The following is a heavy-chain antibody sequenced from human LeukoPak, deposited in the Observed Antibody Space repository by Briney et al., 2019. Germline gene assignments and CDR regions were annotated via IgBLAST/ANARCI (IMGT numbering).Heavy chain of an antibody. J-gene: IGHJ6*03. V-gene: IGHV3-74*01. CDR3: ARVYYYYYMDV. CDR1: GFTFSRYS. Sequence: PGGSLRLSCVASGFTFSRYSMNWVRQAPGTGLVCVSRISSDGTNTYYADSVKGRFSSSRDNAKNTLYLQMTSLRAEDTAMYYCARVYYYYYMDVWGRGTTVTVSS. CDR2: ISSDGTNT.